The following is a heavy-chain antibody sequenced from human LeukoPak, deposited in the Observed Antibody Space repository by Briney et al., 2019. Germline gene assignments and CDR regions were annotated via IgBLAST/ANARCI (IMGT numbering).Heavy chain of an antibody. J-gene: IGHJ5*02. CDR2: IYYSGST. Sequence: SETLSLTCTVSGGSISSYYWSWIRQPPGKGLEWIGYIYYSGSTNYNPSLKSRVTISVDTSKNQFSLKLSSVTAADTAVYYCARDLKLASGSYYGWFDPWGQGTLVTVSS. CDR1: GGSISSYY. CDR3: ARDLKLASGSYYGWFDP. V-gene: IGHV4-59*12. D-gene: IGHD1-26*01.